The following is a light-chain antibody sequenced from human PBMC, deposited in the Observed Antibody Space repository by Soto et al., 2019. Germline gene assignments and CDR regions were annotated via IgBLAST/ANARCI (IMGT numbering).Light chain of an antibody. Sequence: DIVMTQSPDSLAVSLGERATINCKSSQSVLSSSNSQNYLTWYQQKPGQPPKLLIFWASTRGSGVPDRFSGSGSGTDFTLTISSLQAEDVAVYYCQQYSTSPCTFGQGTKVEIK. CDR2: WAS. V-gene: IGKV4-1*01. CDR1: QSVLSSSNSQNY. CDR3: QQYSTSPCT. J-gene: IGKJ1*01.